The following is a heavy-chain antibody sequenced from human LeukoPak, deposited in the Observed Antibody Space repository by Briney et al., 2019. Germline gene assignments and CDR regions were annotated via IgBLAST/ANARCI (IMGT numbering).Heavy chain of an antibody. CDR2: INHSGGT. J-gene: IGHJ4*02. Sequence: SETLSLTCAVYGGSFSGYSCNWIRQPPAKGLEWIGEINHSGGTNYNPSLKSRVTISVDTSKKQFSLKLSSLTAADTAVYYCARGVDYYGVWGQGTLVTVSS. V-gene: IGHV4-34*01. CDR3: ARGVDYYGV. D-gene: IGHD3-10*01. CDR1: GGSFSGYS.